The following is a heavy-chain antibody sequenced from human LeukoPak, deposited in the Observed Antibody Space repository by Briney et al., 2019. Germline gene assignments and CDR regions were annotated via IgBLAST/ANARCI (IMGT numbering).Heavy chain of an antibody. V-gene: IGHV4-39*07. CDR3: ARSVPDPAYCGGDCYSDAFDI. Sequence: SETLSLTCTVSGGSISSSSYYWGWIRQPPGKGLEWIGSIYYSGSTYYNPSLKSRVTISVDTSKNQFSLKLSSVTAADTAVYYCARSVPDPAYCGGDCYSDAFDIWGQGTMVTVSS. J-gene: IGHJ3*02. D-gene: IGHD2-21*02. CDR1: GGSISSSSYY. CDR2: IYYSGST.